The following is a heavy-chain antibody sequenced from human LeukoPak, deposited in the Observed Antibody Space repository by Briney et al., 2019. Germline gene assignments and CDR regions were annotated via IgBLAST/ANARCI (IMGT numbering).Heavy chain of an antibody. CDR2: ISSDGSDH. D-gene: IGHD3-16*01. CDR3: AKERLPTI. CDR1: GFSFTNYD. V-gene: IGHV3-30*18. J-gene: IGHJ3*02. Sequence: GGSLRLSCSASGFSFTNYDIHWVRQAPGKGLEWVAVISSDGSDHHYADSVKGRFTVSRDNSKNTLSLQMNSLRAKDTAVYYCAKERLPTIWGQGTMVTVSS.